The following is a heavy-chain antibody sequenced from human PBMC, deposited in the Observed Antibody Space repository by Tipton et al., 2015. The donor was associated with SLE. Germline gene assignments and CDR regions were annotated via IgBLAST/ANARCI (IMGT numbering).Heavy chain of an antibody. J-gene: IGHJ4*02. D-gene: IGHD3-10*01. CDR2: ISNNDNAF. CDR3: ARGPWFGEFAFDS. Sequence: SLRLSCAASGFTFSDYYMSWIRQAPGKGLEWLSYISNNDNAFYDGDSVKGRFTISRDNAKNLVFLQMNSLRVEDTAMYYCARGPWFGEFAFDSWGQGTLVTVSS. CDR1: GFTFSDYY. V-gene: IGHV3-11*01.